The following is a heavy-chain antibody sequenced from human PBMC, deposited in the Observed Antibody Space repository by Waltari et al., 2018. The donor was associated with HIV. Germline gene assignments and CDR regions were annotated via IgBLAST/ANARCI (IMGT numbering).Heavy chain of an antibody. J-gene: IGHJ6*02. CDR2: MNPNSGNT. CDR3: ARSSITGTSGGGMDV. D-gene: IGHD1-7*01. Sequence: QVQLGQSGAEGKKPGASVKVSCKASGYTCTSYESNGVGKATGQGLEWMGWMNPNSGNTGYAQKFQGRVTMTRNTSISTAYMELSSLRSEDTAVYYCARSSITGTSGGGMDVWGQGTTVTVSS. V-gene: IGHV1-8*01. CDR1: GYTCTSYE.